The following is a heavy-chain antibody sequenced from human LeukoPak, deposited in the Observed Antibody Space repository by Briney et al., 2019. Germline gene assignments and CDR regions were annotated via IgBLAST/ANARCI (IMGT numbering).Heavy chain of an antibody. J-gene: IGHJ2*01. CDR1: GYTFTSYG. CDR3: ARGHLGSWYFDL. V-gene: IGHV1-18*01. CDR2: ISAYNGNT. Sequence: SVKVSCKASGYTFTSYGISWVRQAPGQGLEWMGWISAYNGNTNYAQKLQGRVTITADKSTSTAYMELSSLRSEDTAVYYCARGHLGSWYFDLWGRGTLVTVSS.